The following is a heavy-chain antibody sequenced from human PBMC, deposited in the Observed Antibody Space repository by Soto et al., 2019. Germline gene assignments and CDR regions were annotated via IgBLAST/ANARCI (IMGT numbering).Heavy chain of an antibody. V-gene: IGHV4-31*03. D-gene: IGHD2-2*01. CDR1: GGSISSGGYY. CDR3: VSCSSTSCPDDYYGMDV. CDR2: IYYSGST. J-gene: IGHJ6*02. Sequence: SETLSLTCTVSGGSISSGGYYWSWIRQHPGKGLEWIGYIYYSGSTYYNPSLKSRVTISVDTSKNRFSLKLSSVTAADTAVYYCVSCSSTSCPDDYYGMDVWGQGTTVTVSS.